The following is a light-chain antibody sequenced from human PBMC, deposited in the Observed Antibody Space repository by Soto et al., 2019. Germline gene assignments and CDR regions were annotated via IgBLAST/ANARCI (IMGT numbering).Light chain of an antibody. CDR3: QQSFSAPAT. V-gene: IGKV1-39*01. CDR1: QNITTY. CDR2: AAS. J-gene: IGKJ1*01. Sequence: DIQMTQSPSPLSASVGDSVTITCRASQNITTYLNWYQQKPGEAPSLLIYAASNLRGGVPSRFTASGSGTDFTLTISSLQPEDFAAYYCQQSFSAPATFGQGTAVDVK.